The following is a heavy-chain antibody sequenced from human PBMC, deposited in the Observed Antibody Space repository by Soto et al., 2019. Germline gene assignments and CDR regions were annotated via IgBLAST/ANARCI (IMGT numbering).Heavy chain of an antibody. D-gene: IGHD2-8*01. CDR1: GYTFTRYG. CDR2: INTYNGNT. J-gene: IGHJ6*02. Sequence: QVQLVQSGAEVKNPGASVKVSCKASGYTFTRYGIGWAREAPGQGLEWMGWINTYNGNTNYAQNVQGRVTLTTDTSTSTAYMERRSLRSNDTAIYYCAMVYVYVTPSPQDVCGQVTTVIVSS. CDR3: AMVYVYVTPSPQDV. V-gene: IGHV1-18*01.